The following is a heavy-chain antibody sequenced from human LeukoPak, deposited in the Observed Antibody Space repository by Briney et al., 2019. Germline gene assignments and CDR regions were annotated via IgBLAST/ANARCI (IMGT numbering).Heavy chain of an antibody. CDR3: ARGSYCSGGSCFDY. CDR2: ISSSSSYI. D-gene: IGHD2-15*01. V-gene: IGHV3-21*01. J-gene: IGHJ4*02. CDR1: GFTFSSYS. Sequence: KPGRSLRLSCAASGFTFSSYSMNWVRQAPGKGREWVASISSSSSYIYYADSVKGRFTISRDNAKHSPYLQMNSLLATHTAVYYCARGSYCSGGSCFDYWGQGTLVAVSS.